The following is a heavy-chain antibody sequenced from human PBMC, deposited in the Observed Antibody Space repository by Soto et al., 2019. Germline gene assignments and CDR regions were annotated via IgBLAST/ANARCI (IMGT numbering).Heavy chain of an antibody. Sequence: GGSLRLSCAASGFTFGSYAMSWVRQAPGKGLEWVSAISGSGGSTYYADSVKGRFTISRDNSKNTLSLQMNSLRAEDTAVYHCAKGRIAVAAPYNWFDPWGQGTLVTVSS. CDR3: AKGRIAVAAPYNWFDP. CDR2: ISGSGGST. D-gene: IGHD6-19*01. V-gene: IGHV3-23*01. CDR1: GFTFGSYA. J-gene: IGHJ5*02.